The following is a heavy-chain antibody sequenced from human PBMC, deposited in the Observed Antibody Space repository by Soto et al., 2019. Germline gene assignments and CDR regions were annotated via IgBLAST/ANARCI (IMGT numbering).Heavy chain of an antibody. V-gene: IGHV1-18*01. Sequence: ASVKVSCKASGYTFTSYGISWVRQAPGQGLEWMGWISAYNGNTNYAQKLQGRVTMTTDTSTSTAYMELRSLRSDDTAVYYCARDVITMVRGVILNWFGPWGQGTLVTVSS. CDR1: GYTFTSYG. CDR2: ISAYNGNT. J-gene: IGHJ5*02. D-gene: IGHD3-10*01. CDR3: ARDVITMVRGVILNWFGP.